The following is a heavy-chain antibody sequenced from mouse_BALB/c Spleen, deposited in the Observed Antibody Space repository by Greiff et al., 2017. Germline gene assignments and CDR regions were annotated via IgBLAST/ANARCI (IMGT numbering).Heavy chain of an antibody. J-gene: IGHJ4*01. V-gene: IGHV1-12*01. CDR2: IYPGNGDT. D-gene: IGHD1-2*01. CDR3: ARYYGYGYYAMDY. Sequence: QVQLQQPGAELVKPGASVKMSCKASGYTFTSYNMHWVKQTPGQGLEWIGAIYPGNGDTSYNQKFKGKATLTADKSSSTAYMQLSSLTSEDSAVYYCARYYGYGYYAMDYWGQGTSVTVSS. CDR1: GYTFTSYN.